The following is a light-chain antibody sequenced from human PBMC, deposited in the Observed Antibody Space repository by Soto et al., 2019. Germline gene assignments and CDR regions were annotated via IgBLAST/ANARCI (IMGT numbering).Light chain of an antibody. Sequence: QSVLTQPASVSGSPGQSITISCTGTSSDVGGYDFVSWYQHHPGKAPKLMISEVSDRPSGVSDRFSGSKSGNTASLTISGLQAEDEADYYCTPYTSSRTYVFGTGTKVTVL. V-gene: IGLV2-14*01. CDR1: SSDVGGYDF. J-gene: IGLJ1*01. CDR3: TPYTSSRTYV. CDR2: EVS.